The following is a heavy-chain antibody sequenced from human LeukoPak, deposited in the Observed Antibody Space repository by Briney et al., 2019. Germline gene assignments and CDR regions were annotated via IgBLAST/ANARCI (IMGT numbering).Heavy chain of an antibody. CDR3: ARGVFHLVSGWHFDL. V-gene: IGHV3-48*01. Sequence: GGSLRLSCAASGFIFTSYHINWVRQAPGKGLEWVAYISNNINTIHYADSVKGRFTISRDNAKNSVHLQMNSLRAEDTAVYYCARGVFHLVSGWHFDLWGRGTLVTVSS. CDR1: GFIFTSYH. J-gene: IGHJ2*01. D-gene: IGHD2-21*02. CDR2: ISNNINTI.